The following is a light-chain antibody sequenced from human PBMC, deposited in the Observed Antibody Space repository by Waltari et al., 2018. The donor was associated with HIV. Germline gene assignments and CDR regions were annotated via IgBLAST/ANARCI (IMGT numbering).Light chain of an antibody. CDR1: SSDVGGYHS. J-gene: IGLJ3*02. CDR2: EVS. V-gene: IGLV2-14*01. Sequence: QSALTQPASVSGSPGQSITISCTGASSDVGGYHSVSWYQQHPGKAPKLMIYEVSNRPSGVSNRFSGSKSGNTASLTISGLRAEDEADYYCSSYTGSSSVVFGGGTKLTVL. CDR3: SSYTGSSSVV.